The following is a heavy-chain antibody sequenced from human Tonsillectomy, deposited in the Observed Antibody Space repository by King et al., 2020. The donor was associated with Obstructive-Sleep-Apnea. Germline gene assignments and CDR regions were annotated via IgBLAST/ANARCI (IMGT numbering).Heavy chain of an antibody. D-gene: IGHD5-12*01. CDR1: GFTFSSYA. Sequence: VKLVESGGGLVQPGGSLRLSCAASGFTFSSYAMSWVRQAPGRGLEWVSTISASGGSTYYADSVKGRFTISRDNSKNTLYLQMNSLRAEDTAVYYCAKFRIVAAGRYYYYGMDVWGQGTTVTVSS. V-gene: IGHV3-23*04. CDR2: ISASGGST. J-gene: IGHJ6*02. CDR3: AKFRIVAAGRYYYYGMDV.